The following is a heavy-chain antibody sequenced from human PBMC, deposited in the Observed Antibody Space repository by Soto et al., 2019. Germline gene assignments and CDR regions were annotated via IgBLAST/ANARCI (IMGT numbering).Heavy chain of an antibody. CDR1: GGSISSYY. Sequence: QVQLQESGPGLVKPSETLSLTCTVSGGSISSYYRSWIRQPPGKGLEWIGYIYYSGSTNYNPSLKRRVTISVDTSKNQFSLKLSSVTAADTAVYYCARSPITVPLRFLEWYFDYWGQGTLVTVSS. CDR2: IYYSGST. CDR3: ARSPITVPLRFLEWYFDY. D-gene: IGHD3-3*01. J-gene: IGHJ4*02. V-gene: IGHV4-59*01.